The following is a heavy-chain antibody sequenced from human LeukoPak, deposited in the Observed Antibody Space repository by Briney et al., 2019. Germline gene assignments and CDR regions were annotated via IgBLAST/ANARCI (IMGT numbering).Heavy chain of an antibody. CDR2: ISSSSSTI. D-gene: IGHD6-13*01. CDR1: GFTFSSYS. V-gene: IGHV3-48*01. CDR3: AKDEAWGSSWHPYYSDL. J-gene: IGHJ4*02. Sequence: PGGSLRLSCAASGFTFSSYSMNWVRQAPGKGLEWVSYISSSSSTIYYADSVKGRFTISRDNSKNTLFLQMNSLRTDDTAMYYCAKDEAWGSSWHPYYSDLWGQGTLVIVSS.